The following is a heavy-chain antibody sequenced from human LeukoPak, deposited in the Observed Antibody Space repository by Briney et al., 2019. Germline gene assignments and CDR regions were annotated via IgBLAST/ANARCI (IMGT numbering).Heavy chain of an antibody. V-gene: IGHV4-34*01. Sequence: SETLCLACAVYGVSFSGYYWSWIRQPPGRGLEWIGEINHSGSTNYNPSLKSRVTISVDTSKNQFSLKLSSATAADTAVYYCARDRVGTAARHYYMDVWGKGTTVTVSS. J-gene: IGHJ6*03. CDR1: GVSFSGYY. CDR2: INHSGST. D-gene: IGHD6-6*01. CDR3: ARDRVGTAARHYYMDV.